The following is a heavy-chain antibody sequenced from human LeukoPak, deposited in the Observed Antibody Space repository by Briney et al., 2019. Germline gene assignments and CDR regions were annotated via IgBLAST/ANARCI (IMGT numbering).Heavy chain of an antibody. CDR3: ARFVNWKGIDY. CDR2: IGTAGDT. CDR1: GLTFSSYD. J-gene: IGHJ4*02. V-gene: IGHV3-13*01. D-gene: IGHD1-20*01. Sequence: GGSLRLSCAASGLTFSSYDMHWVRQATGKGLEWVSAIGTAGDTYYPGSVKGRFTISRENAKNSLYLQMNSLRAEDTAVYYCARFVNWKGIDYWGQGTLVTASS.